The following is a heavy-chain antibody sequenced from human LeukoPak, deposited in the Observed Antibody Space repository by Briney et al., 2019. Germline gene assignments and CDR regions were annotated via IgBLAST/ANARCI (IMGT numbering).Heavy chain of an antibody. Sequence: AGGSVSLSCAASGFTFSTYSMNWVRQAPGKGLEWISYIISGSNTIYYSDSVKGRFTISRDNAKNSLYLEMNSLRAEDTAVYYCVRAFAPRYCFGSSCPFYYWGQLALVTVSS. J-gene: IGHJ4*02. CDR3: VRAFAPRYCFGSSCPFYY. CDR1: GFTFSTYS. V-gene: IGHV3-48*01. CDR2: IISGSNTI. D-gene: IGHD2-15*01.